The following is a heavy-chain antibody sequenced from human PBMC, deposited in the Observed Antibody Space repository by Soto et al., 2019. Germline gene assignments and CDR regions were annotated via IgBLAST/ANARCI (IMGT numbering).Heavy chain of an antibody. D-gene: IGHD1-26*01. CDR1: GGSISSNNW. Sequence: QVQLQESGPGLVKPSGTLSLSCAVSGGSISSNNWWSWVRQPPGKRLEWIGEIYHGGSTNYNPSLQSRVTISVGPSMNHVSLKLNSVTAADTAVYYCASRIVGVNGVEYFQHWGQGTLVTVSS. V-gene: IGHV4-4*02. CDR2: IYHGGST. CDR3: ASRIVGVNGVEYFQH. J-gene: IGHJ1*01.